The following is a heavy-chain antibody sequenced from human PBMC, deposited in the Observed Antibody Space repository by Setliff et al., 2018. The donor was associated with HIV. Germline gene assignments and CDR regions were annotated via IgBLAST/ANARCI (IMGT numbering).Heavy chain of an antibody. CDR1: GFTFTSYT. J-gene: IGHJ4*01. CDR3: VRGEREWLLGGGRTSFDY. V-gene: IGHV3-30-3*01. CDR2: ISYDGSKK. Sequence: LKISCAASGFTFTSYTLHWVRQAPGRGLEWVAMISYDGSKKSHADFVKGHFTISRDNSKNTLYLEMNSLRAEDTAVYYCVRGEREWLLGGGRTSFDYWGHGTLVTVSS. D-gene: IGHD3-3*01.